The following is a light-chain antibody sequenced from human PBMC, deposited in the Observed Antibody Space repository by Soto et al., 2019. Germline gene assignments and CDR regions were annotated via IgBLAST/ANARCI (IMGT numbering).Light chain of an antibody. CDR3: QPRSNWPVLT. CDR1: QSVRSY. J-gene: IGKJ4*01. V-gene: IGKV3-11*01. Sequence: EIVLTQSPATLSLSPGERATLSCRARQSVRSYLAWYQKKPGQAPRLLSYDAATSANGIPARFSGSGSGTEFSLTIICLEPEDCAVFHCQPRSNWPVLTFGGGTKVEL. CDR2: DAA.